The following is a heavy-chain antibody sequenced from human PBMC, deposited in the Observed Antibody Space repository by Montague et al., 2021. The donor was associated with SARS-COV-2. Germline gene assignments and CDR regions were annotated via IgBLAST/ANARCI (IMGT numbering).Heavy chain of an antibody. D-gene: IGHD1-1*01. V-gene: IGHV3-23*01. CDR3: VKDYPTPGTSLAAFFDD. Sequence: SLRLSCAAFGFTFRGHAMSWVRQAPGKGLEWVSGIIENGNDRYYGDSVKGRFSISRDNSRNMVYLQMNSLRAEDTAVYYCVKDYPTPGTSLAAFFDDWGQGTLVTVSS. J-gene: IGHJ4*02. CDR1: GFTFRGHA. CDR2: IIENGNDR.